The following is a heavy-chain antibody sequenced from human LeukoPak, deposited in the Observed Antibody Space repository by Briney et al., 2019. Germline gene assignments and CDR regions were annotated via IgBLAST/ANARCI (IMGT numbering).Heavy chain of an antibody. CDR2: IGTACDT. D-gene: IGHD1-26*01. CDR3: ARGVQGGSYFRN. Sequence: GGSLRLSCAASGFTFSSYDMHLVRQATGKGLEWVSAIGTACDTYYPGSGKGRLTISRENAKNSLYLQMNSLRAGDTSVYYCARGVQGGSYFRNWGQGTLVTVSS. V-gene: IGHV3-13*01. J-gene: IGHJ1*01. CDR1: GFTFSSYD.